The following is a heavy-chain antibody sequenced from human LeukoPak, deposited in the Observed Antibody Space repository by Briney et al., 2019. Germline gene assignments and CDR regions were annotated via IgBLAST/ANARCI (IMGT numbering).Heavy chain of an antibody. CDR3: ARAQHELETHYYYYYMDV. D-gene: IGHD1-1*01. Sequence: QPGGSLILSCAASGFTVSSNYMSWVRQAPGKGLEWVSVIYSGGSTYYADSVKGRFTISRDNSKNTLYLQMNSLRAEDTAVYYCARAQHELETHYYYYYMDVWGKGTTVTVSS. V-gene: IGHV3-53*01. CDR2: IYSGGST. J-gene: IGHJ6*03. CDR1: GFTVSSNY.